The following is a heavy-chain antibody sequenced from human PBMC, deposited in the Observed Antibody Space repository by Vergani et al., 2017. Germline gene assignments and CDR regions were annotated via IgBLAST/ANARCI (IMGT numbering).Heavy chain of an antibody. CDR1: GFTSSYYG. V-gene: IGHV3-30*03. CDR2: ISYDGTQK. D-gene: IGHD5-24*01. J-gene: IGHJ1*01. Sequence: QVHLVESGGGVVQPGRSLRLSCVVSGFTSSYYGMHWVRQAPGKGLEWVAVISYDGTQKYYADSVKGRFTISRDNSKSTLYLQMNSLRTEDTAVYYCATESCGRAGCQIVYFREWGQGTLVTVSS. CDR3: ATESCGRAGCQIVYFRE.